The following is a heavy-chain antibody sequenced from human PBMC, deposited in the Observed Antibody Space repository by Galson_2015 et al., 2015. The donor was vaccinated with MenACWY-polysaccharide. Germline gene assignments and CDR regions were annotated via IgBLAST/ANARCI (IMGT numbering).Heavy chain of an antibody. D-gene: IGHD3-16*01. V-gene: IGHV3-74*01. CDR2: INSDGSST. Sequence: SLRLSCAASGFTFSSYWTHWVRQVPGKGLVWLSRINSDGSSTSYADSVKGRFTISRDNAKNTVYLQMNSLRAEDTAVYYCARGGGRFPENYYFDYWGQGTLVTVSS. J-gene: IGHJ4*02. CDR1: GFTFSSYW. CDR3: ARGGGRFPENYYFDY.